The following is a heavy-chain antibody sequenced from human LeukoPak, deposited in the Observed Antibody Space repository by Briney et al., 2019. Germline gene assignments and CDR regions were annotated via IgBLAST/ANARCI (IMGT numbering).Heavy chain of an antibody. Sequence: GGSLRLSCAASGFTFSSYRMNWVRQAPGKGLEWVSSISSSSSYIYYADSVEGRITVSRDNAKNSLYLQMNSLRAEDTAVYYCARIHNLGILAHFDYWGQGTLVAVSS. V-gene: IGHV3-21*01. J-gene: IGHJ4*02. CDR3: ARIHNLGILAHFDY. CDR2: ISSSSSYI. CDR1: GFTFSSYR. D-gene: IGHD1-1*01.